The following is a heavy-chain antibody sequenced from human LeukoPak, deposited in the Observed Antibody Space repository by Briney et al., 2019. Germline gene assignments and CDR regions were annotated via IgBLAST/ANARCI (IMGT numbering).Heavy chain of an antibody. CDR2: FSGSSGIT. CDR3: AIGRD. Sequence: GGSLRLSCADSGSTFSSYVMSWVRQAPGEGLEWVSGFSGSSGITYYADSVRGRFTISRDNSRNTLYLQMDSLRAEDTAVYYCAIGRDWGQRTLVTVSS. J-gene: IGHJ4*02. CDR1: GSTFSSYV. V-gene: IGHV3-23*01.